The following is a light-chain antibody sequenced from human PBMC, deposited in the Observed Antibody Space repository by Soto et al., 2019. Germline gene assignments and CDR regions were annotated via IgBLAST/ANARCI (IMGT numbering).Light chain of an antibody. J-gene: IGKJ1*01. Sequence: DIQLTQSPPTLSASVGDRVTITCRASQSIRYYLAWYQQMPGKAPKLLIDGASSLQSGFPSRFSGSGSGTEFTLTISSLQPDDFESYFCQHHNSYSQTFGQGTKVEIK. CDR2: GAS. CDR1: QSIRYY. V-gene: IGKV1-5*01. CDR3: QHHNSYSQT.